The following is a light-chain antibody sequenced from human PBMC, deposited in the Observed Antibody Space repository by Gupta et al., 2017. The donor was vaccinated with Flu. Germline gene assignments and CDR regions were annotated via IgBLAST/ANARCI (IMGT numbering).Light chain of an antibody. Sequence: SSALTQPPSVSVSPGKTARITCSGDALPKQYAYWYQQKPGQAPVLVIYKDSERPSGIPERFSGSSSGTTVTVTISGVQAEDAADYYCHSADSSGTWVFGGGTKLTVL. J-gene: IGLJ3*02. V-gene: IGLV3-25*02. CDR2: KDS. CDR3: HSADSSGTWV. CDR1: ALPKQY.